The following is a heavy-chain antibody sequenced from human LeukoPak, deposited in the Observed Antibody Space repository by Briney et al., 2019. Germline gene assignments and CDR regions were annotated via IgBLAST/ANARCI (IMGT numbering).Heavy chain of an antibody. Sequence: GGSLRLSCAASGFTFSSYAMHWVRQAPGKGLEWVAVISYDGSNKYYADSVKGRFTISRDNSKNTLYLQMNSLRAEDTAVYYCARDRGYDILTGYPDYWDQGTPVTVSS. CDR2: ISYDGSNK. V-gene: IGHV3-30*04. J-gene: IGHJ4*02. CDR3: ARDRGYDILTGYPDY. CDR1: GFTFSSYA. D-gene: IGHD3-9*01.